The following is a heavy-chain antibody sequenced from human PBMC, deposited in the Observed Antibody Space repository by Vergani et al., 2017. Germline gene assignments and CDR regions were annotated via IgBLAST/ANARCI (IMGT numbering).Heavy chain of an antibody. CDR2: IRADTGDT. J-gene: IGHJ4*02. CDR3: ARYGTYYYGSGIFYLFDY. Sequence: QVQLVQSGPEVKRPGASVKVSCKTSGYTFFNYGVNWIRRAPGQGFEWLGWIRADTGDTKYSERLQDRVTLTTDSSTNTAYMELRSLKSDDTAVYYCARYGTYYYGSGIFYLFDYWGQGTLVTVSS. CDR1: GYTFFNYG. V-gene: IGHV1-18*04. D-gene: IGHD3-10*01.